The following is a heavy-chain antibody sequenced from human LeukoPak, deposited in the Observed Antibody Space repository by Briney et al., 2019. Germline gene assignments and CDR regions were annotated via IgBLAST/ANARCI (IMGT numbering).Heavy chain of an antibody. D-gene: IGHD6-13*01. CDR1: GYSFTSYW. J-gene: IGHJ4*02. CDR3: ARGRFYGYSSSWFYFDY. CDR2: IYPGDSDT. V-gene: IGHV5-51*01. Sequence: GESLKISCKGSGYSFTSYWIGWVRQVPGKGLEWMGIIYPGDSDTRYSPSFQGQVTISADKSISTAYLQWSSLKASDTAMYSWARGRFYGYSSSWFYFDYWGQGTLVTVSS.